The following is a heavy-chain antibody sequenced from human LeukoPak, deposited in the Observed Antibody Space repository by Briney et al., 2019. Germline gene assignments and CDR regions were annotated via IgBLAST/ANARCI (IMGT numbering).Heavy chain of an antibody. D-gene: IGHD3-22*01. CDR3: AREGGYYYDSSWGTTPKYYYYYGMDV. CDR2: ISYDGSNK. CDR1: GFTFSSYA. Sequence: GGSLRLSCAASGFTFSSYAMHWVRQAPGKGLEWVAVISYDGSNKYYADSVKGRFTISRDNSKNTLYLQMNSLRAEDTAVYYCAREGGYYYDSSWGTTPKYYYYYGMDVWGQGTTVTVS. J-gene: IGHJ6*02. V-gene: IGHV3-30-3*01.